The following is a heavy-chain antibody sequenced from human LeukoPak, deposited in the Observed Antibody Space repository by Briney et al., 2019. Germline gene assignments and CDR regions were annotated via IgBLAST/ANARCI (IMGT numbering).Heavy chain of an antibody. CDR3: ARDPGY. V-gene: IGHV4-61*08. CDR1: GGSISSGDYY. CDR2: IYSSGTT. J-gene: IGHJ4*02. Sequence: SETLSLTCTVSGGSISSGDYYWSWIRQSPEKGLEWIGYIYSSGTTNYNPSLKSRVTISVDTSKSQFSLRLTSVTAADTAVYYCARDPGYWGQGTLVTVSS.